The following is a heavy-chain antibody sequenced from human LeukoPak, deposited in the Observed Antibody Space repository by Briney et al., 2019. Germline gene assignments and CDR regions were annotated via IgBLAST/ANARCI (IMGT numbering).Heavy chain of an antibody. V-gene: IGHV1-18*01. CDR2: ISAYNGNT. J-gene: IGHJ6*02. Sequence: ASVEVSCKASGYTFTSYGISWVRQAPGQGLEWMGWISAYNGNTNYAQKLQGRVTMTTDTSTSTAYMELRSLRSDDTAVYYCARRSSIAAAGPRGDYYYGMDVWGQGTTVTVSS. CDR1: GYTFTSYG. CDR3: ARRSSIAAAGPRGDYYYGMDV. D-gene: IGHD6-13*01.